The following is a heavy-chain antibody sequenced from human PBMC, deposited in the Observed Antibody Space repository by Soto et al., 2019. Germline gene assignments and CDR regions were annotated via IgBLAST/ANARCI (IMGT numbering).Heavy chain of an antibody. CDR3: ASHSGWNYYYGMDV. D-gene: IGHD3-22*01. J-gene: IGHJ6*02. Sequence: GASVKISCTASGCTFSSYAISWVRQTPGQGLEWMGGIIPIFGTANYAQKFQGRVTITADESTSTAYMELSSLRSEDTAVYYCASHSGWNYYYGMDVWGQGTTVTVSS. CDR2: IIPIFGTA. V-gene: IGHV1-69*13. CDR1: GCTFSSYA.